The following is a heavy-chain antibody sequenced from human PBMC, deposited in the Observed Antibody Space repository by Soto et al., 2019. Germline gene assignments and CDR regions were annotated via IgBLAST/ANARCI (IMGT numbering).Heavy chain of an antibody. J-gene: IGHJ4*02. CDR3: ATLEGLATISYYFDF. D-gene: IGHD3-3*01. Sequence: TSQTLSLPYSVSDDSSDNVNYYWSWIRKPPGKGLEWIGSIYYRGNAYYNPSLQTRVTISLDKSKSQFSLKLNSVTAADSAVYFCATLEGLATISYYFDFWGPGALVTVSS. CDR1: DDSSDNVNYY. V-gene: IGHV4-39*01. CDR2: IYYRGNA.